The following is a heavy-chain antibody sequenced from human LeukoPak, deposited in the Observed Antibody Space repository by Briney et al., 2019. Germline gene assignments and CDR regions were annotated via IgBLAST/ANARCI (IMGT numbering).Heavy chain of an antibody. CDR1: GYTFTGYY. J-gene: IGHJ3*02. CDR3: ARDTIMTAAVNAFDI. Sequence: GASVKVSCKASGYTFTGYYMHWVRQAPGQGLEWMGWINPDSGGTNYAQKFQGRVTMTRDTSISTAYMELSRLTSDDTAVYHCARDTIMTAAVNAFDIWGQGTMVTVSS. CDR2: INPDSGGT. V-gene: IGHV1-2*02. D-gene: IGHD3-22*01.